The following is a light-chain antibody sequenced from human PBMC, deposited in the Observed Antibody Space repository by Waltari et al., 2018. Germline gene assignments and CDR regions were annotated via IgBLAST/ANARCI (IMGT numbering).Light chain of an antibody. CDR2: GAS. Sequence: XIQMTQSXXXLXASVGEKVTTSCLASQSISEYLNWYQQKPGKAPKLLIYGASSLQSGVPSRFSGSGSGTDFTLSITSLQPEDSATYYCQQSYTFGGGTKVEIK. CDR3: QQSYT. CDR1: QSISEY. J-gene: IGKJ4*01. V-gene: IGKV1-39*01.